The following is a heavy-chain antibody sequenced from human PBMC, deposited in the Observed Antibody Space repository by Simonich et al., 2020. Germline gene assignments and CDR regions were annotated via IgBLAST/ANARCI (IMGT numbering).Heavy chain of an antibody. CDR3: ARDSSYYAFDI. Sequence: EVQLVESGGGLVQPGGSLRLSCAASGFTFSSYSMNWVRQAPGKGLEWVSYISSRSSTIYYADSVKGRFTISRDNAKNSLYLQMNSLRAEDTAVYYCARDSSYYAFDIWGQGTMVTVSS. CDR2: ISSRSSTI. J-gene: IGHJ3*02. CDR1: GFTFSSYS. V-gene: IGHV3-48*01. D-gene: IGHD5-12*01.